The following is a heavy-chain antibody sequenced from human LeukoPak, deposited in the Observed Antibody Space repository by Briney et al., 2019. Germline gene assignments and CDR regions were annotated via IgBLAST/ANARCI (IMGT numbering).Heavy chain of an antibody. CDR2: IRYDGSNK. D-gene: IGHD3-22*01. V-gene: IGHV3-30*02. Sequence: PGGSLRLSWAASGFTFSSFEMKWVRQAPGKGLEWVAFIRYDGSNKYYADSVKGRFTISRDNSKNTLYLQMNSLRAEDTAVYYCALTYYYDSSGFDAFDIWGQGTMVTVSS. CDR3: ALTYYYDSSGFDAFDI. J-gene: IGHJ3*02. CDR1: GFTFSSFE.